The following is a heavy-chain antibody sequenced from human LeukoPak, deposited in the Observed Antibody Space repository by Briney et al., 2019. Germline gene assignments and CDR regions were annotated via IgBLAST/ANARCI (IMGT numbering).Heavy chain of an antibody. Sequence: GGSLRLSCVASGFTFSIYSMNWVRQAPGKGLEWVSYISKNSDDIYNADSVRGRFTISRDNAKNSLYLQMNSLRAEDTAVYYCARVRPGYYCDYWGQGILVTVSS. CDR3: ARVRPGYYCDY. J-gene: IGHJ4*02. CDR2: ISKNSDDI. CDR1: GFTFSIYS. V-gene: IGHV3-21*05.